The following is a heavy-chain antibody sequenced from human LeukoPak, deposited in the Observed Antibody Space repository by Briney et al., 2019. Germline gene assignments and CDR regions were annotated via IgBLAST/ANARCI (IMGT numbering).Heavy chain of an antibody. CDR3: TGGPKQQLVWGRASNGFDP. Sequence: GGSLRLSCAASGFTFSAYAMSWFRQTPGKGLEWVANIHEDGIVTNYVDSVKGRFTISRDNSKNTLYLQMNSLRAEDTAVYYCTGGPKQQLVWGRASNGFDPWGQGTLVIVSS. J-gene: IGHJ5*02. D-gene: IGHD6-13*01. CDR1: GFTFSAYA. CDR2: IHEDGIVT. V-gene: IGHV3-7*01.